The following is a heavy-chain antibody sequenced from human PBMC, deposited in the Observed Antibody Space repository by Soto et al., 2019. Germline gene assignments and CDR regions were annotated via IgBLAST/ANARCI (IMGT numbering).Heavy chain of an antibody. CDR1: GYTFTSYG. D-gene: IGHD3-10*01. J-gene: IGHJ6*02. Sequence: QVQLVQSGAEVKKPGASVKVSCKASGYTFTSYGISWVRQAPGQGLEWMGWISAYNGNTNYAQKLQGRVTMTTDTCTSTAYMELRSLRSDDTAVYYCARVRGRISYYYYGMDVWGQGTTVTVSS. CDR2: ISAYNGNT. CDR3: ARVRGRISYYYYGMDV. V-gene: IGHV1-18*01.